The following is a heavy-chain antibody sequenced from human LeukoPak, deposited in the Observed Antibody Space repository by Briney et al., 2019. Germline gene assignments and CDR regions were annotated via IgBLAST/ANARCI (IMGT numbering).Heavy chain of an antibody. V-gene: IGHV3-11*04. CDR1: GFTFSDYY. D-gene: IGHD3-9*01. Sequence: GGSLRLSCAASGFTFSDYYMSWIRQAPGKGLEWVSYISSSGSTIYYADSVKGRFTISRDNAKNSLYLQMNSLRAEDTAVYYCARVLPYYDILTGYYWRGPDYWGQGTLVTVSS. CDR2: ISSSGSTI. CDR3: ARVLPYYDILTGYYWRGPDY. J-gene: IGHJ4*02.